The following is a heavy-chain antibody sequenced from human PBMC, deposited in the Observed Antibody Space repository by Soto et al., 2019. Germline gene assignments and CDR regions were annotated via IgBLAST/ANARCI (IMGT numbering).Heavy chain of an antibody. CDR3: ATMVRGVGGLGV. D-gene: IGHD3-10*01. V-gene: IGHV4-4*02. CDR1: GGPISSPNW. Sequence: QVQLQESGPGLVKPSGTLSLTCAVSGGPISSPNWWTWVRQSPGKGLEWIGEIYHSGSTNYNPSLKSRVTVSVGKAKNQFSLKLTSVTAADTAVYYCATMVRGVGGLGVWGQGTTVTVSS. CDR2: IYHSGST. J-gene: IGHJ6*02.